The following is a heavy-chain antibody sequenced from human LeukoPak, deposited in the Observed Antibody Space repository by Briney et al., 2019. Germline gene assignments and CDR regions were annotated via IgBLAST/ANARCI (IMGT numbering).Heavy chain of an antibody. J-gene: IGHJ4*02. CDR1: GFTVSSNY. CDR3: AGRRSSGWYAY. V-gene: IGHV3-53*01. Sequence: QPGGSLRLSWATSGFTVSSNYMSWVRQAPGKGLEWVSVIYDSGTTYYADSVKGRFLIFRDTSKNTVDLQMNSLRVEDTAVYYCAGRRSSGWYAYWGQGTLVTVSS. D-gene: IGHD6-19*01. CDR2: IYDSGTT.